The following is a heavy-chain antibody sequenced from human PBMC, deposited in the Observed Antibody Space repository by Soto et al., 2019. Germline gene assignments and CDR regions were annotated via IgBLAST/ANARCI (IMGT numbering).Heavy chain of an antibody. CDR3: ARPANTVADHFDL. V-gene: IGHV5-51*01. CDR2: XXXXXXXX. J-gene: IGHJ4*02. D-gene: IGHD4-17*01. CDR1: GYTFTIYW. Sequence: GESLKISCKVSGYTFTIYWIGWVRQMPGKGXXXXXXXXXXXXXXXXXXSFQGQVTISADQSINTAYLQWDSLKASDTAIYYCARPANTVADHFDLWGQGTPVTVSS.